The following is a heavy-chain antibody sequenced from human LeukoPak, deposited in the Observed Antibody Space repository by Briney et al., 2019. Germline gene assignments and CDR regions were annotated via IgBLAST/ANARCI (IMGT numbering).Heavy chain of an antibody. CDR2: ISDSGDST. V-gene: IGHV3-23*01. CDR3: AKDRTSLMVRGSFGY. J-gene: IGHJ4*02. D-gene: IGHD3-10*01. CDR1: GFTFSNYA. Sequence: GGSLRLSCAAPGFTFSNYAMSWVRQDPGKGLEWVSVISDSGDSTYYAVSVKGRFTISRDNFQNTVYLQMNGLRVEDTGVYYCAKDRTSLMVRGSFGYWGQGTLVTVSS.